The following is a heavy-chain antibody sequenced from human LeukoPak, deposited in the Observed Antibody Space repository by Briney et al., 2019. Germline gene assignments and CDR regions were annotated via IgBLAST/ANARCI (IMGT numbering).Heavy chain of an antibody. CDR3: AKDSSITFGGLIPPA. Sequence: QPGGSLRLSCAASGFTFSSYAMSWVRQAPGKGLEWVSAISGSGASTYSADSVKGRFTISRDNSKNTLYLQMNSLRAEDTAVYYCAKDSSITFGGLIPPAWGQGTLVTVSS. CDR2: ISGSGAST. V-gene: IGHV3-23*01. CDR1: GFTFSSYA. D-gene: IGHD3-16*02. J-gene: IGHJ5*02.